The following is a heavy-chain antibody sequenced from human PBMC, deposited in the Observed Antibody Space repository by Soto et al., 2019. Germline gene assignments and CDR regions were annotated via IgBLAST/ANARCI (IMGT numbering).Heavy chain of an antibody. CDR3: ARDNTYGFDY. D-gene: IGHD5-18*01. CDR1: GGSISNYY. CDR2: IYYSGST. J-gene: IGHJ4*02. Sequence: SETLSLTCTVSGGSISNYYWSWVRHPPGKKLEWIGYIYYSGSTNYNPSLKGRVTISVDTSKNQFSLKVRSVTAADTAMYYCARDNTYGFDYWAQGTLVIVSS. V-gene: IGHV4-59*12.